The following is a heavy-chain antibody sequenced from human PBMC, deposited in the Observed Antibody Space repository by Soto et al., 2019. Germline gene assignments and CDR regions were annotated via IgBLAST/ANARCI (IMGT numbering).Heavy chain of an antibody. V-gene: IGHV3-7*05. CDR2: IKQDASET. D-gene: IGHD2-21*01. CDR1: GFSISNYW. CDR3: ARSLSAIPGES. Sequence: EVQLVESGGGLVQSGGSLRLSCAATGFSISNYWMSWVRQGPGKGPEWVSNIKQDASETYYVDSVKGRFTISRDNAENSQYLQMSSLGAEDTAVYHCARSLSAIPGESWGQGTLVTVSS. J-gene: IGHJ5*02.